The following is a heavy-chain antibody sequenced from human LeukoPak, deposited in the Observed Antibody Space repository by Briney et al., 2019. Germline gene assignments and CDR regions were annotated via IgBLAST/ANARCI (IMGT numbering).Heavy chain of an antibody. D-gene: IGHD3-10*01. Sequence: PGGSLRLSCAASGFTFSDYTMNWVRLAPGKGLEWVSSISGSSNYIYYADSVKGRFTISRDNSKNTLYLQVNSLRAEDTAVYYCARDANFGYDAFDIWGQGTMVTVSS. V-gene: IGHV3-21*01. CDR2: ISGSSNYI. J-gene: IGHJ3*02. CDR1: GFTFSDYT. CDR3: ARDANFGYDAFDI.